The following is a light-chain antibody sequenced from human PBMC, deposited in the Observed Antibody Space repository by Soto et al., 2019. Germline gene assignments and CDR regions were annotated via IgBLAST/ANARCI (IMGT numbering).Light chain of an antibody. J-gene: IGKJ5*01. CDR3: QQRNVWPPIT. Sequence: FLTQYPATPSLSPGERATLSCRASQRIHTSLAWYQQKSGKPPRLVIYDSTLRANGVPDRFGGSRSGTEFTLTINSLEPEDFAVYYCQQRNVWPPITFGQGTRLEI. CDR1: QRIHTS. CDR2: DST. V-gene: IGKV3-11*01.